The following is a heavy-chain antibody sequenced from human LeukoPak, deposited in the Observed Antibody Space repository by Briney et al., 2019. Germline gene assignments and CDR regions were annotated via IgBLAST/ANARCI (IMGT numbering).Heavy chain of an antibody. Sequence: SETLSLTCTVSGGSISSYYWSWIGQPPGKGLEWIGYIYYSGSTNYNPSLKSRVTISVDTSKNQFSLKLSSVTAADTAVYYCARTTYDILTGYSAAPWSQGTLVTVSS. J-gene: IGHJ4*02. CDR1: GGSISSYY. CDR2: IYYSGST. V-gene: IGHV4-59*12. CDR3: ARTTYDILTGYSAAP. D-gene: IGHD3-9*01.